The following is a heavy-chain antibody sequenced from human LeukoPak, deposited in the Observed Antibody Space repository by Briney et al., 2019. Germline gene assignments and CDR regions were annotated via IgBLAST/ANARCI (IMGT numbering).Heavy chain of an antibody. CDR1: GGSISSSNW. J-gene: IGHJ4*02. Sequence: PSGTLSLTCAVSGGSISSSNWWSWVRQPPGKGLEWIGTIYYSGSTYYNPSLKSRVTISVDTSKNQFSLKLSSVTAADTAVYYCARQGSGNYLSPVNYWGQGTLVTVSS. CDR3: ARQGSGNYLSPVNY. CDR2: IYYSGST. V-gene: IGHV4-4*02. D-gene: IGHD1-26*01.